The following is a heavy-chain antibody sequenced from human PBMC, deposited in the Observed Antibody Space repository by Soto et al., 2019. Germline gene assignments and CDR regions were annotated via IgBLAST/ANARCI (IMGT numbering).Heavy chain of an antibody. V-gene: IGHV3-23*01. CDR2: ISGSGGNT. J-gene: IGHJ6*02. D-gene: IGHD3-16*01. Sequence: GGSLRLSCAASGFTFSIYAMSWVRQAPGKGLEWVSSISGSGGNTYYADSVKGRFTISRDNSKNTLYLQINSLRAEDTAVYYCARRRGDGQPRAGGSYGMDVWGQGKMVTVSS. CDR3: ARRRGDGQPRAGGSYGMDV. CDR1: GFTFSIYA.